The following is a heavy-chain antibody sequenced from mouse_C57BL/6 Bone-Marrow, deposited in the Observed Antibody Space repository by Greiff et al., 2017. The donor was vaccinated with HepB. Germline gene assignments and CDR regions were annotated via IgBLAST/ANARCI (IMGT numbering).Heavy chain of an antibody. V-gene: IGHV1-20*01. D-gene: IGHD6-1*01. CDR1: GYSFTGYF. J-gene: IGHJ1*03. CDR2: INPYNGDT. CDR3: ARRQWWYFDV. Sequence: EVQRVESGPELVKPGDSVKISCKASGYSFTGYFMNWVMQSHGKSLEWIGRINPYNGDTFYNQKFKGKATLTVDKSSSTAHMELRSLTSEDSAVYYCARRQWWYFDVWGTGTTVTVSS.